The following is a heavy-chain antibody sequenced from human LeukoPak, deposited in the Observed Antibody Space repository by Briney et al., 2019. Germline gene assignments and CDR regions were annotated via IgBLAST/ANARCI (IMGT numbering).Heavy chain of an antibody. D-gene: IGHD6-13*01. CDR1: GYIFTNYG. CDR3: AREQAGEIAAADLYNWFDP. V-gene: IGHV7-4-1*02. Sequence: ASVKVSCKASGYIFTNYGMNWVRQAPGQGLEWMGWINTNTGNPTYAQGFTGRFVFSLDTSVSTAYLQISSLKAEDTAVYYCAREQAGEIAAADLYNWFDPWGQGTLVTVSS. CDR2: INTNTGNP. J-gene: IGHJ5*02.